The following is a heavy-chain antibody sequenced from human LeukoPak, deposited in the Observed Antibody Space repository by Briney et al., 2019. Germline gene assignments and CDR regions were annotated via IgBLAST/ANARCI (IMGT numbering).Heavy chain of an antibody. CDR1: GGTFSSYA. CDR2: IIPIFGTA. Sequence: ASVKVSCKASGGTFSSYAISWVRQAPGQGLEWMGGIIPIFGTANYAQKFQGRVTITADESTSTAYMELSSLRSEDTAVYYCARLGGGYCSSTSCYNWFDPWGQGTLVTVSS. V-gene: IGHV1-69*13. D-gene: IGHD2-2*01. J-gene: IGHJ5*02. CDR3: ARLGGGYCSSTSCYNWFDP.